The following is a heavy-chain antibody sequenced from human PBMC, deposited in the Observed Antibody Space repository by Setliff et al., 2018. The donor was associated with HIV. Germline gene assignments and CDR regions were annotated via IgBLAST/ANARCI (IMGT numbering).Heavy chain of an antibody. V-gene: IGHV4-34*01. Sequence: SETLSLTCAVYGGSSSGYYWSWIRQPPGKGLEWIGEINHSGSTYYNPSLKSRVTISVDTSKNQFSLRLSSVAAGDTAVYYCARDAAAPAAIEGAFDIWGQGTMVTVSS. CDR2: INHSGST. CDR1: GGSSSGYY. D-gene: IGHD2-2*02. J-gene: IGHJ3*02. CDR3: ARDAAAPAAIEGAFDI.